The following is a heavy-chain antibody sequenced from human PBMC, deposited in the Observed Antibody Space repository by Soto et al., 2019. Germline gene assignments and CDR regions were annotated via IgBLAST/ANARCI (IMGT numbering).Heavy chain of an antibody. J-gene: IGHJ4*02. D-gene: IGHD3-22*01. V-gene: IGHV3-66*04. CDR1: GFTVSSNY. CDR3: ARLTSDDSSGYYWETTDY. CDR2: IYSGGST. Sequence: GGSLRLSCAASGFTVSSNYMNWVRQAPGKGLEWVSVIYSGGSTNYADSVKGRFTISRDNSKNTLYLQMNSLRAEDTAVYYCARLTSDDSSGYYWETTDYWGQGTLVTVSS.